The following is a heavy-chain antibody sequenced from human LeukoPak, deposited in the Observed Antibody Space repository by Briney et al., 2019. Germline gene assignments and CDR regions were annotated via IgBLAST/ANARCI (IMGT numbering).Heavy chain of an antibody. CDR2: ISYDGSNK. D-gene: IGHD6-19*01. CDR1: GFTFRNYA. V-gene: IGHV3-30-3*01. J-gene: IGHJ4*02. Sequence: GGSLRLSCAASGFTFRNYAMHWVRQAPGKGLEWVAVISYDGSNKYYADSVKGRFTISRDNSKKTLYLQMNSLRAEDTAVYYCAREQWSRQYFDYWGQGTLVTVSS. CDR3: AREQWSRQYFDY.